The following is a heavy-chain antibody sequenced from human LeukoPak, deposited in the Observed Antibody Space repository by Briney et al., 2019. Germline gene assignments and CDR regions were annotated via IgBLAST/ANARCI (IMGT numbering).Heavy chain of an antibody. CDR2: IYYSGST. Sequence: SETLSLTCAVSGGSISRSNWWSWVRQPPGKGLEWIGSIYYSGSTYYNPSLKSRVTISVDTSKNQFSLKLSSVTAADTAVYYCAKLIPGYSSSWYYFDYWGQGTLVTVSS. CDR1: GGSISRSNW. CDR3: AKLIPGYSSSWYYFDY. J-gene: IGHJ4*02. D-gene: IGHD6-13*01. V-gene: IGHV4-39*01.